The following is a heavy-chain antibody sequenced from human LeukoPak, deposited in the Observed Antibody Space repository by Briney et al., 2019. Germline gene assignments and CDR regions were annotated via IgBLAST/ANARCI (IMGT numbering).Heavy chain of an antibody. V-gene: IGHV1-3*01. D-gene: IGHD4-23*01. J-gene: IGHJ5*02. CDR3: ARDRYGGNSDWFDP. CDR1: GYTFTSYA. Sequence: GASVKVSCKASGYTFTSYAMHWVRQAPGQRLEWMGWINAGNGNTKYSQKFQGRVTITRDTSASTAYMELSSLRSEDTAVCYCARDRYGGNSDWFDPWGQGTLVTVSS. CDR2: INAGNGNT.